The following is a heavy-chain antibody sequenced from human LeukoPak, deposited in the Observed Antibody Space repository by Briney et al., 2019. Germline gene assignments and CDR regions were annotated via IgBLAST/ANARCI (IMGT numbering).Heavy chain of an antibody. V-gene: IGHV3-21*01. J-gene: IGHJ4*02. CDR1: GFTFSSYS. CDR2: ISSSSSYI. Sequence: GGSLRLSCAASGFTFSSYSMNWVRQAPGKGLEWVSSISSSSSYIYYADSVKGRFTISRDNAKNSLYLQMNSLRAEDTAVYYCARVLGYCSSPSCQEEDYWGQGTLVTVSS. D-gene: IGHD2-2*03. CDR3: ARVLGYCSSPSCQEEDY.